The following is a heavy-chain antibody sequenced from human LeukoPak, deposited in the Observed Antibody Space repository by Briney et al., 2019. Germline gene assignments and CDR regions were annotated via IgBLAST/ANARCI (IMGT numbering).Heavy chain of an antibody. CDR3: ARDGGSSWYPAEVGAFDI. J-gene: IGHJ3*02. D-gene: IGHD6-13*01. CDR2: IYSGRTT. CDR1: GFSFSSYN. V-gene: IGHV3-66*01. Sequence: GGSLRLSCAPSGFSFSSYNISCGRQAPGEGLEWGSVIYSGRTTYYAASVKGRFTISRDNSKNTLYLQMNSLRAEDTGVYYCARDGGSSWYPAEVGAFDIWGQGTMVTVSS.